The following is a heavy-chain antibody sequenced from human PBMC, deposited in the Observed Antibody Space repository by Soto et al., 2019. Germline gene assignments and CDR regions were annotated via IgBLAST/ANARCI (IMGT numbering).Heavy chain of an antibody. CDR3: ATGEKSIAARPFYYYYMDV. D-gene: IGHD6-6*01. J-gene: IGHJ6*03. Sequence: QVQLVQSGAEVKKPGSSVKVSCKASGGTFSSYTISWVRQAPGQGLEWMGRIIPILGIANYAQKFQGRVTITADKSTSTAYMELSSLRSEDTAVYYCATGEKSIAARPFYYYYMDVWGKGTTVTVSS. V-gene: IGHV1-69*02. CDR2: IIPILGIA. CDR1: GGTFSSYT.